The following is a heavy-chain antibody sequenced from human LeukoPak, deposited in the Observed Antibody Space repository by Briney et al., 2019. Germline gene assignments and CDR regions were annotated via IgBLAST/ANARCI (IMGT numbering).Heavy chain of an antibody. CDR2: SRNEANSYTI. J-gene: IGHJ4*02. V-gene: IGHV3-72*01. CDR1: GFTLSDHY. D-gene: IGHD2-21*01. CDR3: VRGGENYYFDY. Sequence: GGSLRLSCAASGFTLSDHYMDWVRQAPGKGLEWVGRSRNEANSYTIEYAASVKGRFTISRDDSQSSLYLQMNSLKTEDTAVYYCVRGGENYYFDYWGQGTLVTVSS.